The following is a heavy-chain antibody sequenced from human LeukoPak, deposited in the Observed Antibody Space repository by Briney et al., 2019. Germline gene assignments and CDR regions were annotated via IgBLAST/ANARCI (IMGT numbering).Heavy chain of an antibody. CDR3: ARGPNSNWSGLDF. Sequence: GGSLRLSCTASGFSFSGHWMHWARQLPGKGLVWVSRISPTGSTTSYADSVKGRFTASRDNAKNTLYLQVNNLRAEDTAVYYCARGPNSNWSGLDFWGQGTLLTVSS. J-gene: IGHJ4*02. CDR2: ISPTGSTT. CDR1: GFSFSGHW. D-gene: IGHD6-6*01. V-gene: IGHV3-74*01.